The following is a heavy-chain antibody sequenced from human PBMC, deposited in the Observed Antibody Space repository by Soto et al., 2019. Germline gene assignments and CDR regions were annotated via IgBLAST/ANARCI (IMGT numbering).Heavy chain of an antibody. Sequence: QVQLQESGPGLVKPSQTLSLTCTVSGGSISSGGYYWSWIRQHPGKGLEWIGYIYYSGSTYYNPSLKGRVTISVDTSKNQFSLKLSSVTAADTAVYYCARGLAAAGKGDYNWFDPWGQGTLVTVSS. V-gene: IGHV4-31*03. CDR2: IYYSGST. J-gene: IGHJ5*02. CDR1: GGSISSGGYY. D-gene: IGHD6-13*01. CDR3: ARGLAAAGKGDYNWFDP.